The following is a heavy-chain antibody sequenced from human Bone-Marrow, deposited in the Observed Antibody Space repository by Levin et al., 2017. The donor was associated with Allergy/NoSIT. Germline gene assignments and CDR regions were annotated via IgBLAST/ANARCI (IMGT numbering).Heavy chain of an antibody. Sequence: ASVKVSCAASGFTFNTYWMHWVRQVPGKGLVWVSHIDSDGTTTDYADSVKGRFTISRDNAKNTLYLQMNSLRAGDTAVYYCTRGRYCSSAVCYENNWFDPWGQGTLVTVSS. D-gene: IGHD2-2*01. CDR2: IDSDGTTT. CDR1: GFTFNTYW. J-gene: IGHJ5*02. CDR3: TRGRYCSSAVCYENNWFDP. V-gene: IGHV3-74*01.